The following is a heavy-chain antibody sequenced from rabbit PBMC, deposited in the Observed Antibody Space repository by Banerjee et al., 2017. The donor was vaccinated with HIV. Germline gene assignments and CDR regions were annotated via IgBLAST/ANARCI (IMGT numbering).Heavy chain of an antibody. J-gene: IGHJ6*02. CDR2: IAGGKDRT. CDR1: GFDFSSYY. V-gene: IGHV1S7*01. D-gene: IGHD2-1*01. Sequence: QLVESGGGLVQPEGSLKLSCKASGFDFSSYYMSWVRQAPGKGLEWIGTIAGGKDRTYYATWVDGRFSISRENTQNTLYLRLNSLTAADTATYFCARGGDYDDDSYDPWGQGTLVTVS. CDR3: ARGGDYDDDSYDP.